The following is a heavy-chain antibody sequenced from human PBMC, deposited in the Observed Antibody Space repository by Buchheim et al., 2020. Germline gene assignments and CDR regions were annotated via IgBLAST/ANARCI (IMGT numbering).Heavy chain of an antibody. CDR2: IYSSGST. CDR1: GISITNFY. J-gene: IGHJ5*02. V-gene: IGHV4-59*12. CDR3: TRAMVNWFDP. D-gene: IGHD3-10*01. Sequence: QVQLQESGPRLVKPSETLSLTCTVSGISITNFYWSWIRQPPGKGLEWIGSIYSSGSTNYNPPLKSRVTLLVDTSKNQFSLKLTAVTAADTAVYYCTRAMVNWFDPWGQGTL.